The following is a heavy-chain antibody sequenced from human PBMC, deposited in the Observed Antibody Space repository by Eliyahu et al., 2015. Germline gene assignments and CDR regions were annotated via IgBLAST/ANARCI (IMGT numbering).Heavy chain of an antibody. Sequence: EVQLVESGGGLVQPGRSLRLSCAGSGFTFGDYAMHWVRQAPGKGLEWVSGILSNSATIGYADSVKGRFTTSRDDAKNSLYLQMNSLRAEDTALYYCAKDKAGDLDYWGQGTVVTVSS. V-gene: IGHV3-9*01. D-gene: IGHD7-27*01. J-gene: IGHJ4*02. CDR2: ILSNSATI. CDR1: GFTFGDYA. CDR3: AKDKAGDLDY.